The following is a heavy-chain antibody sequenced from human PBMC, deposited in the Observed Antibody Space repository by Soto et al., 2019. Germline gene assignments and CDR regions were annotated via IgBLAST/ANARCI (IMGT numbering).Heavy chain of an antibody. CDR1: GFSLSGDGVG. Sequence: QITLKESGPTLVKPTQTLTLTCTVSGFSLSGDGVGVGWIRQPPGKALEWLALIYWDDDQRYSPSLRTRLTITKDTSKHQVVLTMTNMDPVDTATYYCAHAYGGTSWPNDAFDFWGQGTVVTVSS. J-gene: IGHJ3*01. D-gene: IGHD2-21*01. CDR2: IYWDDDQ. CDR3: AHAYGGTSWPNDAFDF. V-gene: IGHV2-5*02.